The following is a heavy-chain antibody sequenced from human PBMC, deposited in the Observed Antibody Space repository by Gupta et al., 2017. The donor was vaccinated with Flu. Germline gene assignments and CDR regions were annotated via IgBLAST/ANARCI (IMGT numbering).Heavy chain of an antibody. Sequence: EVQLVESGGGLVQPGGSLRLSCAASGFTVSSNYMSWVRQAPGKGLEWVSVIYSGGSTYYADSVKGRFTISRHNSKNTLYLQMNSLRAEDTAVYYCASDSTVTTSKNNAFDIWGQGTMVTVSS. J-gene: IGHJ3*02. CDR3: ASDSTVTTSKNNAFDI. D-gene: IGHD4-17*01. V-gene: IGHV3-53*04. CDR1: GFTVSSNY. CDR2: IYSGGST.